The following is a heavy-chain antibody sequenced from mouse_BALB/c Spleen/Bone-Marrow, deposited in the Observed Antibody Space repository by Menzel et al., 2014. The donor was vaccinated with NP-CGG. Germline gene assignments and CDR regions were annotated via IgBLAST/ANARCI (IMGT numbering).Heavy chain of an antibody. CDR1: GFTFSNYG. CDR2: INSNGGST. D-gene: IGHD2-1*01. V-gene: IGHV5-6-3*01. Sequence: DVQLVESGGGLVQPGGSLKLSCAASGFTFSNYGMSWVRQTPDKRLELVATINSNGGSTYYPDSVKGRFTISRDTAKNTLYLQMSSLKSEETAMYYCVRGNYGNYVGYFDFWGQGTTLTVSS. J-gene: IGHJ2*01. CDR3: VRGNYGNYVGYFDF.